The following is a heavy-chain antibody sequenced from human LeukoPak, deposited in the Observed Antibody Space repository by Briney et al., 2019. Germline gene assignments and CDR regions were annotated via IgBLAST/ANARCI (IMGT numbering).Heavy chain of an antibody. V-gene: IGHV4-34*01. J-gene: IGHJ4*02. CDR2: INHSGST. Sequence: SETLSLTCTVSGGSISSYYWSWIRQPPGKGLEWIGEINHSGSTNYNPSLKSRVTISVDTSKNQFSLKLSSVTAADTAVYYCARWRSSSWYRVSGGQDWGQGTLVTVSS. CDR1: GGSISSYY. D-gene: IGHD6-13*01. CDR3: ARWRSSSWYRVSGGQD.